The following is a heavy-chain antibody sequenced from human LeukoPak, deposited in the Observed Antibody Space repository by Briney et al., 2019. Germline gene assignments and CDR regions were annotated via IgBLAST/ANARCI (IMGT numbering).Heavy chain of an antibody. CDR2: INSDGSST. CDR1: GFTFSSSW. J-gene: IGHJ4*02. Sequence: GGSLRLSCAASGFTFSSSWMHWVRQAPEKGLVSVSRINSDGSSTNYADSVKGRFTISRDNAQNTLYLQMNSLRAEDTAVLYCEREGRGRYYGLHQWGRGTGDPVSS. D-gene: IGHD3-10*01. V-gene: IGHV3-74*01. CDR3: EREGRGRYYGLHQ.